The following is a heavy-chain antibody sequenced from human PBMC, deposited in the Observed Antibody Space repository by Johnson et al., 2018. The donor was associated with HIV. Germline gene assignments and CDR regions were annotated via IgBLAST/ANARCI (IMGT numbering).Heavy chain of an antibody. CDR1: RFSFSDYA. Sequence: QVQLVESGGGVVQPGRSLRVSCAASRFSFSDYAMHWVRQAPGKGLEWVAVISYDGSSKFYPNSLKGRFSISRDNSKNTVYLQRNSLRTEDTAVYYCARGITMIAVVKGDAFDMWGQGTMVTVSS. D-gene: IGHD3-22*01. V-gene: IGHV3-30*04. CDR3: ARGITMIAVVKGDAFDM. J-gene: IGHJ3*02. CDR2: ISYDGSSK.